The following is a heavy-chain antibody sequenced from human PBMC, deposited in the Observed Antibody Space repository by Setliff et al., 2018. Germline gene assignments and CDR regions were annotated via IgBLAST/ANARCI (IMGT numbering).Heavy chain of an antibody. J-gene: IGHJ5*02. V-gene: IGHV1-2*02. CDR3: ARVATLIRGVTVNWFDP. D-gene: IGHD3-10*01. CDR2: INPNSGVT. Sequence: ASVKVSCKASGYTFTGYYMHWIRQAPGQGLEWVGWINPNSGVTNYAQKFQGRVTMTRDTSISTAYMELSSLRSDDTAVYYCARVATLIRGVTVNWFDPW. CDR1: GYTFTGYY.